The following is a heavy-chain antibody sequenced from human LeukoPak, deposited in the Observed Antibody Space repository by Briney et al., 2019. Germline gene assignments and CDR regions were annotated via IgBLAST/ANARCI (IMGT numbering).Heavy chain of an antibody. CDR2: ISHDGTT. J-gene: IGHJ4*02. CDR3: TREDRPFCPFAY. D-gene: IGHD2/OR15-2a*01. Sequence: SETLSLTCGVSGGSIDITNYWSWVRQAPGKGLEWIGEISHDGTTNYNPSLRSRVAMSFDRANNQFSLSLTSVTTADTAVYYCTREDRPFCPFAYWGQGVLVTVSS. V-gene: IGHV4-4*02. CDR1: GGSIDITNY.